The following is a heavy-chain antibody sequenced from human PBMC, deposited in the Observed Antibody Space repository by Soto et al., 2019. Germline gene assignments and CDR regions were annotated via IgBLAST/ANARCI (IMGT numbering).Heavy chain of an antibody. CDR3: ARGRRGWDY. V-gene: IGHV4-34*01. D-gene: IGHD2-15*01. CDR1: GGSFSGYY. J-gene: IGHJ4*02. CDR2: INHSGST. Sequence: SETLSLTCAVYGGSFSGYYWSWIRQPPGKGLEWIGEINHSGSTNYNPSLKSRVTISVDTSKNQFSLKLSSVTAADTAVYYCARGRRGWDYWGQGTLVTVSS.